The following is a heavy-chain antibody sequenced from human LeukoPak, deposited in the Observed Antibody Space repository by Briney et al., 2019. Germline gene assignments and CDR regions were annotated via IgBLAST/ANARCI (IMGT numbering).Heavy chain of an antibody. CDR1: GGSISSYY. CDR2: IYYSGST. CDR3: ASIIPYSSSSGAFDI. D-gene: IGHD6-6*01. Sequence: SETLSLTCTVSGGSISSYYWSWIRQPPGKGLEWIGYIYYSGSTNYNPSPKSRVTISVDTSKNQFSLKLSSVTAADTAVYHCASIIPYSSSSGAFDIWGQGTMVTVSS. V-gene: IGHV4-59*01. J-gene: IGHJ3*02.